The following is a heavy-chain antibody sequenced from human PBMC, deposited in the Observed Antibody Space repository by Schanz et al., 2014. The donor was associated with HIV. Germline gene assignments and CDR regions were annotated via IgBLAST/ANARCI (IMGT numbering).Heavy chain of an antibody. Sequence: QVQLGGSGGGVVQPGRSLRLSCAASGFTFSSYGMHLVRQAPGKGLGGEAVISYDGSNKYYADSVKGRFTISRDNSKNTLYLQMNSLRAEDTAVYYCAKGSSLWSFYYGMDVWGQGTTVTVSS. V-gene: IGHV3-30*18. CDR3: AKGSSLWSFYYGMDV. D-gene: IGHD3-10*01. CDR1: GFTFSSYG. J-gene: IGHJ6*02. CDR2: ISYDGSNK.